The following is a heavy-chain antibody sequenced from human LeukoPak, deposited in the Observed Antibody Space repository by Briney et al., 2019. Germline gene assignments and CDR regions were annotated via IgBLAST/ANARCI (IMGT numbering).Heavy chain of an antibody. Sequence: GASVKLSCKASGYTFTSYDINWVRQATGQGLEWMGWMNPNSGNTGYAQKFQGRVTMTRNTSISTAYMELSSLRSEDTAVYYCARRMAGIYYYYYGMDVWGQGTTVTVSS. CDR1: GYTFTSYD. J-gene: IGHJ6*02. D-gene: IGHD1-14*01. V-gene: IGHV1-8*01. CDR2: MNPNSGNT. CDR3: ARRMAGIYYYYYGMDV.